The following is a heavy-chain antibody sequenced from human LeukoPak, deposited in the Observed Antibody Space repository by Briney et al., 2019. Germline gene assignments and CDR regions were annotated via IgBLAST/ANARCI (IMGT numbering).Heavy chain of an antibody. CDR2: IYHSGST. D-gene: IGHD3-10*01. Sequence: SETLSLTCTVSGYSISSGYYWGWIRQPPGKGLEWIGSIYHSGSTYYNPSLKSRVTISVDTSKNQFSLKLSSVTAADTAVYYCASSYYYGSGSYHNSLFDYWGQGTLVTVSS. CDR1: GYSISSGYY. V-gene: IGHV4-38-2*02. CDR3: ASSYYYGSGSYHNSLFDY. J-gene: IGHJ4*02.